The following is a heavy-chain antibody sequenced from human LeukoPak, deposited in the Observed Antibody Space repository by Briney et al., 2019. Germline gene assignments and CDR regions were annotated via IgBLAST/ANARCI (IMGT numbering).Heavy chain of an antibody. CDR1: GYTFTSYG. CDR3: ARVKDDIVATMGGY. Sequence: ASVKVSCKASGYTFTSYGISWVRQAPGQGLEWMGWISAYNGNTNYAQKLQGRVTMTTDTSTSTAYMELRSLRSDDTAVYYCARVKDDIVATMGGYWGQGTLVTVSS. V-gene: IGHV1-18*01. J-gene: IGHJ4*02. D-gene: IGHD5-12*01. CDR2: ISAYNGNT.